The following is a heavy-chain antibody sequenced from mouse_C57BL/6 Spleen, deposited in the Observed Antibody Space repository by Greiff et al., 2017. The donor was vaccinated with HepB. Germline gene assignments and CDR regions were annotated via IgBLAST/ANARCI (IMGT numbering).Heavy chain of an antibody. V-gene: IGHV1-26*01. CDR3: ARRPYYYGSSYDWYFDV. D-gene: IGHD1-1*01. CDR1: GYTFTDYY. J-gene: IGHJ1*03. CDR2: INPNNGGT. Sequence: VQLQHSGPELVKPGASVKISCKASGYTFTDYYMNWVKQSHGKSLEWIGDINPNNGGTSYNQKFKGKATLTVDKSSSTAYMEIRSLTSDDSAVYYCARRPYYYGSSYDWYFDVWGTGTTVTVSS.